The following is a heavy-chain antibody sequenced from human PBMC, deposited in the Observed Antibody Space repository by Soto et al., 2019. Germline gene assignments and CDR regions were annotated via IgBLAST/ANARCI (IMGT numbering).Heavy chain of an antibody. J-gene: IGHJ5*02. D-gene: IGHD6-6*01. CDR1: GFTFSSYW. V-gene: IGHV3-74*01. CDR3: ARSREYSSTPVLGFDP. CDR2: INSDGSST. Sequence: EVQLVESGGGLVQPGGSLRLSCAASGFTFSSYWMHWVRQAPGKGLVWVSRINSDGSSTSYADSVKGRFTISRDNAKNTLYLQMNSLRAEDTAVYYCARSREYSSTPVLGFDPWGQGTLVTVSS.